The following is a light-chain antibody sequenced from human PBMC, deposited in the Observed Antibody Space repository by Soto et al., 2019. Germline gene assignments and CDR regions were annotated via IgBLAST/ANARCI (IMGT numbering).Light chain of an antibody. CDR3: MQAKQMYA. Sequence: DIVMPQTLLSSPVTLGQPASISCRSSQSLVHSDGNTYLSWLHQRPVQPPRPLIYQISNRFPGVADRFSGSGAGTDFTLIISRVETEDVGVYYCMQAKQMYALGQGNKLEIK. CDR2: QIS. J-gene: IGKJ2*01. V-gene: IGKV2-24*01. CDR1: QSLVHSDGNTY.